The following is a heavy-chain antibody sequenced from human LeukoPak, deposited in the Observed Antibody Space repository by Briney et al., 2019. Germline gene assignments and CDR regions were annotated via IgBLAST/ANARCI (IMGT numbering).Heavy chain of an antibody. V-gene: IGHV3-64*04. Sequence: PGGSLRLSCSASGFTFSSYAMHWVRQAPGKGLEYVSAISSNGGSTYYADSVKGRFTISRDNSKNTLYLQMNSLRAEDTAVYYCARDGERSGTIWGQGTLVTVSS. D-gene: IGHD3-3*01. CDR1: GFTFSSYA. J-gene: IGHJ4*02. CDR2: ISSNGGST. CDR3: ARDGERSGTI.